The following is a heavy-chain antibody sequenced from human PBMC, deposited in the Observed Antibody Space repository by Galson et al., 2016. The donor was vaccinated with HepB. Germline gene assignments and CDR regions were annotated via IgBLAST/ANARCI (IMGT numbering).Heavy chain of an antibody. CDR3: AREGPWGSYYPHFDF. CDR2: ISSSSSTI. D-gene: IGHD3-10*01. V-gene: IGHV3-48*02. CDR1: GFIFGSYS. Sequence: SLRLSCAASGFIFGSYSMNWVRQAPGKGLEWVSYISSSSSTINYADSVKGRFTISRDNAKNSLYLHMNSLRDEVTAVYYCAREGPWGSYYPHFDFWGQGTLVTVSS. J-gene: IGHJ4*02.